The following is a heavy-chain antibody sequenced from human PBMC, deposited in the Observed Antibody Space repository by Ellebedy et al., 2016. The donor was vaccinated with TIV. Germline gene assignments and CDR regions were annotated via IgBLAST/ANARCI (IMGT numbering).Heavy chain of an antibody. Sequence: GGSLRLSXVVSGFSFKTYLMHWVRQAPGKGLEGVAGISYDGSFTYYADSVRGRFAISRDNSKNTLYLQINSLRTNDTAVYFCARDLVGSHYNHWGQGTLVIVSS. CDR3: ARDLVGSHYNH. J-gene: IGHJ4*02. CDR2: ISYDGSFT. V-gene: IGHV3-30*09. D-gene: IGHD1-26*01. CDR1: GFSFKTYL.